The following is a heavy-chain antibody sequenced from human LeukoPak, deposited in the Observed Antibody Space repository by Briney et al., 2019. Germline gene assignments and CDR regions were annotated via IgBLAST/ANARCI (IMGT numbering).Heavy chain of an antibody. CDR2: IYYSGST. V-gene: IGHV4-39*01. CDR3: VSHIRRRVAGTYFDY. J-gene: IGHJ4*02. D-gene: IGHD6-19*01. Sequence: PSETLSLTCTVSGGSISSSSYYWGWIRQPPGKGLEWIGSIYYSGSTYYNPSLKSRVTISVATSKNQFSLKLSSVTAADTAEYYCVSHIRRRVAGTYFDYWGQGTLVTVAS. CDR1: GGSISSSSYY.